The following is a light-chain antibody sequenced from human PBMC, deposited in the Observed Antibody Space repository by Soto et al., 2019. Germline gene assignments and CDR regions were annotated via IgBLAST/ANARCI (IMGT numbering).Light chain of an antibody. CDR3: CSYAGSSPLDV. CDR2: EGN. J-gene: IGLJ1*01. Sequence: QAVVTQPASVSGSPGQSITISCTASSSHIGSSNLVSWYQHHSGKAPKLIIYEGNKRPSGVSNRFSGSKSGKTASLTISGLQAEDEGTYYCCSYAGSSPLDVFGTGTKLTVL. V-gene: IGLV2-23*01. CDR1: SSHIGSSNL.